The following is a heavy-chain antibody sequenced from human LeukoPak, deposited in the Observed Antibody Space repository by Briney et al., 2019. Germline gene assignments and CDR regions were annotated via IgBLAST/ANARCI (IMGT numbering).Heavy chain of an antibody. CDR1: GGSISSSSYY. D-gene: IGHD3-10*01. V-gene: IGHV4-39*01. CDR2: IYYTGST. J-gene: IGHJ6*04. Sequence: SETLSLTCTVSGGSISSSSYYWAWIRQPPGKGLEWIGSIYYTGSTYYNPSLKSRVTISVDTSKNQFSLKLSSVTAADTAVYYCARQLWFGELATSGGLDVWGKGTTVTISS. CDR3: ARQLWFGELATSGGLDV.